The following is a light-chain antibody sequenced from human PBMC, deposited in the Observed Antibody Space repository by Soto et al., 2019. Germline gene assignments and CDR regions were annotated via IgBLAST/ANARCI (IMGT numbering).Light chain of an antibody. Sequence: QSALTQPASVSGSPGQSITISCTGTSSDVGGYNYVSWYQQHPGKAPKLMISEVSNRPSGVSNRFSGSKAGNTASLTISGLQAEEEADYYCISYTSSSTLVFGGGTKLTVL. CDR1: SSDVGGYNY. J-gene: IGLJ2*01. V-gene: IGLV2-14*01. CDR3: ISYTSSSTLV. CDR2: EVS.